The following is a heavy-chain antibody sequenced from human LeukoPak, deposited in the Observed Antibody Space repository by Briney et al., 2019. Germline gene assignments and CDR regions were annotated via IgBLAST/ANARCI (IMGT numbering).Heavy chain of an antibody. CDR1: GGSISSYY. J-gene: IGHJ5*02. CDR2: IYYSGST. Sequence: SETLSLTCTVSGGSISSYYWSWIRQPPGKGLEWIGYIYYSGSTNYNPSLKSRVTISVDTSKNQFSLKLSSMTAADTAVYYCARLGDFWSGYYRWDWFDPWGQGTLVTVSS. V-gene: IGHV4-59*01. D-gene: IGHD3-3*01. CDR3: ARLGDFWSGYYRWDWFDP.